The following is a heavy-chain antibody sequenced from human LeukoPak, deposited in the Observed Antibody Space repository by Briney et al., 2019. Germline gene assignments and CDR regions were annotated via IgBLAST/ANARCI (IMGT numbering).Heavy chain of an antibody. CDR1: GFTFSSYG. D-gene: IGHD3-22*01. CDR2: ISYDGSNK. J-gene: IGHJ4*02. V-gene: IGHV3-30*18. CDR3: AKDLRFYDSSGYYA. Sequence: PGGSLRLSCAASGFTFSSYGMHWVRQAPGKGLEWVAVISYDGSNKYYADSVKGRFTISRDNSKNTLYLQMNSLRAEDMAVYYCAKDLRFYDSSGYYAWGQGTLVTVSS.